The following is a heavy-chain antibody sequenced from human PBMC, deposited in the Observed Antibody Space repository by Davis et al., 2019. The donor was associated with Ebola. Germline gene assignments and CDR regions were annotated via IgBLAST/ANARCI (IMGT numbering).Heavy chain of an antibody. Sequence: TLSLTCSVSGVSISSFYWSWIRQTPGKGLEWIGYIYYSGITKYNPSLKSRVTISIDTSKTQFSLNLSSVTAADTAVYYCARGSYGDRVYWGQGTLVTVSS. CDR2: IYYSGIT. CDR1: GVSISSFY. D-gene: IGHD2-21*01. V-gene: IGHV4-59*01. J-gene: IGHJ4*02. CDR3: ARGSYGDRVY.